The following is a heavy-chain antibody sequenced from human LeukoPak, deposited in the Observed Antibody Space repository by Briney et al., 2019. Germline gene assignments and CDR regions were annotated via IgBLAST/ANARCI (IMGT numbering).Heavy chain of an antibody. CDR2: ISGSGGST. CDR1: GFTFRSYA. D-gene: IGHD3-3*01. V-gene: IGHV3-23*01. CDR3: ARGSGSEDY. Sequence: SGGSLRLSCAASGFTFRSYAMSWVRQAPGKGLEWVSAISGSGGSTYYADSVKGRFTISRDNAKNSLYLQMNSLRAEDTAVYYCARGSGSEDYWGQGTLVTVSS. J-gene: IGHJ4*02.